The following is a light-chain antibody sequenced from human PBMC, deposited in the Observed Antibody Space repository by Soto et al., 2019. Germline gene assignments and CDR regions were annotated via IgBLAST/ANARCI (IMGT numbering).Light chain of an antibody. Sequence: QSVLTQPASVSGSPGQSITISCTGTSSVVGSYNLVSWYQQHPGKAPKLMIYEVSKRPSGVSNRFSGSKSGNTASLTIFGLQAEDEADYYCCSYAGSSTYVFGTGTKVTVL. V-gene: IGLV2-23*02. CDR1: SSVVGSYNL. J-gene: IGLJ1*01. CDR3: CSYAGSSTYV. CDR2: EVS.